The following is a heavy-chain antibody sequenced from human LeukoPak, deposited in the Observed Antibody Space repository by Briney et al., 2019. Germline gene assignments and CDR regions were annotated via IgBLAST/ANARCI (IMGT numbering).Heavy chain of an antibody. CDR2: ISGSGNRT. J-gene: IGHJ6*02. Sequence: GGSLRLSCAASGFTFSSYAMSWVRQAPGKGLEWVSSISGSGNRTYYADSVKCRLTISRDNSKNTLFLQMNSLRAEDTAVYYCAKNLYCGGGSCYPSALGMDVWGQGTTVTVSS. CDR3: AKNLYCGGGSCYPSALGMDV. CDR1: GFTFSSYA. V-gene: IGHV3-23*01. D-gene: IGHD2-15*01.